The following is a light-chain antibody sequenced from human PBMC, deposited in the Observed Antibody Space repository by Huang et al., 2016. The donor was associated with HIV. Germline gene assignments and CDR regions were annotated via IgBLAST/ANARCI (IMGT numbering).Light chain of an antibody. CDR2: EAS. CDR3: QQYNDWSAVT. V-gene: IGKV3-15*01. Sequence: PLQAPRLLIYEASTSATGIPARFSGSESGTDFTLTISSLQSEDFAVYYCQQYNDWSAVTFGGGTNVEI. J-gene: IGKJ4*01.